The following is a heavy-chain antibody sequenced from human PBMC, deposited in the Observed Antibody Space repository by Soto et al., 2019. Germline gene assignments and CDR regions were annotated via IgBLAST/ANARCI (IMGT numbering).Heavy chain of an antibody. CDR3: ARDVLGYCSSTSCYAQGGDY. D-gene: IGHD2-2*01. CDR1: GYTFTGYY. CDR2: INPNSGGT. J-gene: IGHJ4*02. Sequence: ASVKVSCKASGYTFTGYYMHWVRQAPGQGLEWMGWINPNSGGTNYAQKFQGWVTMTRDTSISTAYMELNSLRAEDTAVYYCARDVLGYCSSTSCYAQGGDYWGQGTLVTVSS. V-gene: IGHV1-2*04.